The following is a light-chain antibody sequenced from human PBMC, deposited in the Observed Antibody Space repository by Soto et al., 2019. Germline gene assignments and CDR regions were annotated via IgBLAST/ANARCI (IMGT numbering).Light chain of an antibody. J-gene: IGKJ1*01. V-gene: IGKV3-20*01. CDR3: QQYGSLSWT. CDR2: GAS. Sequence: DIVLTQSPGALALSPGERATRSCRASQSVSSNYLAWYQQKPGQAPRLLIHGASTRATGVPDRFSGSGSGTDFTLTISRLEPEDFAVYHCQQYGSLSWTFGQGTTVDIK. CDR1: QSVSSNY.